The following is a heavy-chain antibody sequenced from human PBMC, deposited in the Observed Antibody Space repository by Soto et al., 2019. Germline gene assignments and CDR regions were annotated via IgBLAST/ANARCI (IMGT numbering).Heavy chain of an antibody. CDR1: GGSISSSSYY. D-gene: IGHD5-12*01. CDR2: IYYSGST. Sequence: SETLSLTCTVSGGSISSSSYYWVWIRQPPGKGLEWIGSIYYSGSTYYNPSLKSRVTISVDTSKNQFSLKLSSVTAADTAVYYCARLTRYSGYLDYWGQGTLVTVST. J-gene: IGHJ4*02. V-gene: IGHV4-39*01. CDR3: ARLTRYSGYLDY.